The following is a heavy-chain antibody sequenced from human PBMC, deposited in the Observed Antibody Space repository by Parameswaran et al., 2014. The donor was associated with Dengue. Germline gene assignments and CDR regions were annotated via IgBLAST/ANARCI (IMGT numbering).Heavy chain of an antibody. Sequence: VRQAPGKALEWLAHSFSNDEESYNTSLKTRLTISKDTSKSQVVLTMTNMDPVDTAPDYCARTDHTSNCIAYWGQGTLVTVSS. V-gene: IGHV2-26*01. D-gene: IGHD6-13*01. J-gene: IGHJ4*02. CDR2: SFSNDEE. CDR3: ARTDHTSNCIAY.